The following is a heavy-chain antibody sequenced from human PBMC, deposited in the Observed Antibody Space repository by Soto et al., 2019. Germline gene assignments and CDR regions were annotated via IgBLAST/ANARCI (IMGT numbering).Heavy chain of an antibody. CDR1: GFTFSSYG. J-gene: IGHJ4*02. Sequence: QVQLVESGGGVVQPGRSLRLSCAASGFTFSSYGMHWVRQAPGKGLEWVAVISYDGSNKYYADSVKGRFTISRDNSKNPLYLKMNSLRAEDTAVYYCAKGKRWELRPPFDYWGQGTLVTVSS. CDR3: AKGKRWELRPPFDY. V-gene: IGHV3-30*18. CDR2: ISYDGSNK. D-gene: IGHD1-26*01.